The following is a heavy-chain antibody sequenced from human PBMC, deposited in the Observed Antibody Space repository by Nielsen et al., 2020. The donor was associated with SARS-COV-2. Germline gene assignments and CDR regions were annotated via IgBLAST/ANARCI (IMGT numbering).Heavy chain of an antibody. Sequence: SETLSLTCTVSGGSISSYYWRWIRQPPGKGLEWIGYIYYSGSTNYNPSLKSRVTISVDTSKNQFSLKLSSVTAADTAVYYCARHNSEYVYYYYGMDVWGQGTTVTVSS. J-gene: IGHJ6*02. CDR2: IYYSGST. CDR1: GGSISSYY. D-gene: IGHD3-16*01. V-gene: IGHV4-59*08. CDR3: ARHNSEYVYYYYGMDV.